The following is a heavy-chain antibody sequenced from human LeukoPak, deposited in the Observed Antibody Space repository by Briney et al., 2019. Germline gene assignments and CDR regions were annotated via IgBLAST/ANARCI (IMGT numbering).Heavy chain of an antibody. V-gene: IGHV1-18*01. D-gene: IGHD3-9*01. Sequence: GASVKVSCKASGYXFTSYGMSWVRQAPGQGLEWMGWISAYNGNTNYAQKLQGRVTMTTDTSTSTAYMELRSLRSDDTAVYYCARATWDKFDWLLSPLDAFDIWGQGTMVTVSS. J-gene: IGHJ3*02. CDR1: GYXFTSYG. CDR3: ARATWDKFDWLLSPLDAFDI. CDR2: ISAYNGNT.